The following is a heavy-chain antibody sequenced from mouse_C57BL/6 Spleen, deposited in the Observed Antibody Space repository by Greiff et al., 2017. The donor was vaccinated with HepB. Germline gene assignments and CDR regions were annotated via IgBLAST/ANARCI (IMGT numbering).Heavy chain of an antibody. CDR3: ARDFDYDEGGYFDY. D-gene: IGHD2-4*01. CDR2: ISDGGSYT. CDR1: GFTFSSYA. J-gene: IGHJ2*01. Sequence: EVKVVESGGGLVKPGGSLKLSCAASGFTFSSYAMSWVRQTPEKRLEWVATISDGGSYTYYPDNVKGRFTISRDNAKNNLYLQMSHLKSEDTAMYYCARDFDYDEGGYFDYWGQGTTLTVSS. V-gene: IGHV5-4*01.